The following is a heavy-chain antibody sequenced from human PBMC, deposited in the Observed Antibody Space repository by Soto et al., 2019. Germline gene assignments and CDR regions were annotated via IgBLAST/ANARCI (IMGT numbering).Heavy chain of an antibody. D-gene: IGHD6-6*01. CDR3: ARVAEYSSFLVDY. J-gene: IGHJ4*02. V-gene: IGHV4-59*01. CDR2: IYYSGST. CDR1: GGSISSYY. Sequence: SETLSLTCTVSGGSISSYYWSWIRQPPGKGLEWIGYIYYSGSTNYNPSLKSRVTISVDTSKNQFSLKLSSVTAADAAVYYCARVAEYSSFLVDYWGQGTLVTVSS.